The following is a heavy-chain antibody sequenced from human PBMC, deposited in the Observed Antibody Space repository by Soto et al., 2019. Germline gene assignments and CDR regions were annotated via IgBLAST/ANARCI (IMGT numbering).Heavy chain of an antibody. J-gene: IGHJ4*02. CDR2: IYHSVST. CDR3: AGDCSGGRCPNNDY. D-gene: IGHD2-15*01. CDR1: GGSISSGGYS. V-gene: IGHV4-30-2*01. Sequence: SETLSLTCAVSGGSISSGGYSWSWIRQPPGKGLEWIGYIYHSVSTYYNPSLKSRVTISVDRSKNQFSLKLSSVTAVVTAVYYCAGDCSGGRCPNNDYWGQGTLVTVSS.